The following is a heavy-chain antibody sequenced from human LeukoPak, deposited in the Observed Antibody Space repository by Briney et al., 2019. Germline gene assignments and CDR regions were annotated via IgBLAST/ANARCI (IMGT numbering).Heavy chain of an antibody. CDR1: GGSFSGYY. Sequence: SETLSLTCAVYGGSFSGYYWSWIRQTPGKGLEWIGEINHSGSTNYNPSLKSRVTISLDTSKNQFSLKLISVTAADPAVYYCARGGAPSSDYKIDSWGQGILVTVSS. CDR3: ARGGAPSSDYKIDS. CDR2: INHSGST. J-gene: IGHJ4*02. V-gene: IGHV4-34*01. D-gene: IGHD4-11*01.